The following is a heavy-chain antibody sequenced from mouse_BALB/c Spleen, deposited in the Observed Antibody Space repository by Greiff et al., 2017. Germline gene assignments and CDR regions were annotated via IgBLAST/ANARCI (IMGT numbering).Heavy chain of an antibody. D-gene: IGHD1-1*01. V-gene: IGHV5-6-5*01. CDR1: GFTFSSYA. J-gene: IGHJ2*01. CDR3: AREFRHYYYGSSYDY. CDR2: ISSGGST. Sequence: EVHLVESGGGLVKPGGSLKLSCAASGFTFSSYAMSWVRQTPEKRLEWVASISSGGSTYYPDSVKGRFTISRDNARNILYLQMSSLRSEDTAMYYCAREFRHYYYGSSYDYWGQGTTLTVSS.